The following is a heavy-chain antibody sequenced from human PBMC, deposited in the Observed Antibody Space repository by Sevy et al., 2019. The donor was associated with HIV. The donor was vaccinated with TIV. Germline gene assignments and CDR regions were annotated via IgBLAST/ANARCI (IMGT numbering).Heavy chain of an antibody. CDR3: SRDSDGSGRYYLDYFDS. D-gene: IGHD3-22*01. Sequence: ASVKVSCKTSGYTFIKHPLSWVRQAPGQGLEWMGCIRTYNGETKCAQKFQGRATMTTDTSTSTAYMELRSLRSDDTAVYYWSRDSDGSGRYYLDYFDSWGQGTLVTVSS. J-gene: IGHJ4*02. CDR1: GYTFIKHP. CDR2: IRTYNGET. V-gene: IGHV1-18*01.